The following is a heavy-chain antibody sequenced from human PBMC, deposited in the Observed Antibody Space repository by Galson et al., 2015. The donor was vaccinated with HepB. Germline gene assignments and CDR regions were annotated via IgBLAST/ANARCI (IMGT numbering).Heavy chain of an antibody. Sequence: SVKVSCKASGGTFSSYAISWVRQAPGQGLEWMGGIIPIFGTANYAQKFQGRVTITADESTSTAYMELSSLRSEDTAVYYCARDGQLPPYYYGMDVWGQGTTVTVSS. J-gene: IGHJ6*02. D-gene: IGHD2-2*01. V-gene: IGHV1-69*13. CDR2: IIPIFGTA. CDR3: ARDGQLPPYYYGMDV. CDR1: GGTFSSYA.